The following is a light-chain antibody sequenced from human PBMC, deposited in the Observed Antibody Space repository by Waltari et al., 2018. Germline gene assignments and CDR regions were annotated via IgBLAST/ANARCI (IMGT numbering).Light chain of an antibody. V-gene: IGLV3-27*01. Sequence: SYDLTQPSSVSASPGQPARITCSGHTFAKKYGRWFQQKPGQAPVQVIYKDNERPSGIPERFSGSSSGTTVTLTISGAHVDDEADYYCYSAADNAVGVFGGGTKLTV. J-gene: IGLJ3*02. CDR1: TFAKKY. CDR2: KDN. CDR3: YSAADNAVGV.